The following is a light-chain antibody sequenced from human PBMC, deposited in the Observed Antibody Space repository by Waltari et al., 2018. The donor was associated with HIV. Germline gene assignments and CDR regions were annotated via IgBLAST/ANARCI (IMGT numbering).Light chain of an antibody. CDR1: SSDVGSYNL. CDR2: EGS. V-gene: IGLV2-23*01. J-gene: IGLJ3*02. CDR3: CSYAGSSTSLV. Sequence: QSALPQPAPVSGSPGQSITISCTGTSSDVGSYNLVPLYQQHPGKAPKLMIYEGSKRPSGVSNRFAGSKSGNTASLTISGLQAEDEADYYCCSYAGSSTSLVFGGGTKLTVL.